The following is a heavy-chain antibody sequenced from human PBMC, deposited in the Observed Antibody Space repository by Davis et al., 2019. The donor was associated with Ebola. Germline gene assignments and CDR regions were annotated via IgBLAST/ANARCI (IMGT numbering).Heavy chain of an antibody. D-gene: IGHD4-11*01. CDR2: ISYDGSNK. CDR1: GFTFSSYA. V-gene: IGHV3-30-3*01. Sequence: GESLKISCAASGFTFSSYAMHWVRQAPGKGLEWVAVISYDGSNKYYADSVKGRFTISRDNSKNTLYLQMNSLRAEDTAVYYCVLVQQLYFQHWGQGTLVTVSS. CDR3: VLVQQLYFQH. J-gene: IGHJ1*01.